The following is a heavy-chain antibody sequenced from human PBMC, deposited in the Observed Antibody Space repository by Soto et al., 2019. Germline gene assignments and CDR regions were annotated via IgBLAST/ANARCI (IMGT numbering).Heavy chain of an antibody. CDR2: INHSGST. CDR1: GVSFSGYY. Sequence: SETLSLTCAVYGVSFSGYYWSCIRHPPGKGLEWIGEINHSGSTNYNPSLKSRVTISVDTSKNQFSLKLSSVTAADTAVYYCAGGRIVVVTAATTYNRFEPWRQGTLVNVSS. CDR3: AGGRIVVVTAATTYNRFEP. J-gene: IGHJ5*02. V-gene: IGHV4-34*01. D-gene: IGHD2-2*01.